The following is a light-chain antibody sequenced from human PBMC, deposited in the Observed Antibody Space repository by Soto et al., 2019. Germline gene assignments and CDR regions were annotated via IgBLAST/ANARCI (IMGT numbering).Light chain of an antibody. CDR2: DAS. V-gene: IGKV3-11*01. CDR3: RLRTNWAPVDT. CDR1: QSVSSY. J-gene: IGKJ3*01. Sequence: EIVLTQSPATLSLSPGERATLSCRASQSVSSYLAWYQQKPGQAPRLLIYDASNGVTGIPARFSGSGSGTDFTLTISCLDAEYFAVDYCRLRTNWAPVDTFGPVTNVDIK.